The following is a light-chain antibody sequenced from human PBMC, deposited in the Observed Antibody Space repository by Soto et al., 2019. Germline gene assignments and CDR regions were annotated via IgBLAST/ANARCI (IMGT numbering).Light chain of an antibody. CDR2: GAS. CDR1: QSVSSTY. Sequence: ELVLTQSPGTLSLSPGERATLSCRASQSVSSTYLAWYQQKPGQAPRLLIYGASSRATGIPDRFSGSGSGTDFTLTISRLEPEDFAVYYCQQYYSSPRTFGQGTKVEIK. J-gene: IGKJ1*01. V-gene: IGKV3-20*01. CDR3: QQYYSSPRT.